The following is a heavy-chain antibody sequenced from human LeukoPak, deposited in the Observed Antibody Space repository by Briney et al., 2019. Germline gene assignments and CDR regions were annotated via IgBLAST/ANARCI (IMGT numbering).Heavy chain of an antibody. Sequence: ASVKVSCKVSGYTLTELSMHWVRQAPGKGLEWMGGFDPEDGETIYAQKFQGRVTMTEDTSTDTAYMELSSLGSEDTAVYYCATVLYSSSWTFDYWGQGTLVTVSS. CDR1: GYTLTELS. J-gene: IGHJ4*02. CDR3: ATVLYSSSWTFDY. D-gene: IGHD6-13*01. V-gene: IGHV1-24*01. CDR2: FDPEDGET.